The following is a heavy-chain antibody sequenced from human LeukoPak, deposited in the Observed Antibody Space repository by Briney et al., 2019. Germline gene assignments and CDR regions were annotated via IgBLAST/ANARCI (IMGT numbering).Heavy chain of an antibody. CDR1: GGSFSGYY. CDR2: INHSGST. V-gene: IGHV4-34*01. J-gene: IGHJ5*02. D-gene: IGHD3-10*01. CDR3: ARVRKYYYGSGSYWNWFDP. Sequence: SETLSLTCAVYGGSFSGYYWSWICQPPGKGLEWIGEINHSGSTNYNPSLKSRVTISVDTSKNQFSLKLSSVTAADTAVYYCARVRKYYYGSGSYWNWFDPWGQGTLVTVSS.